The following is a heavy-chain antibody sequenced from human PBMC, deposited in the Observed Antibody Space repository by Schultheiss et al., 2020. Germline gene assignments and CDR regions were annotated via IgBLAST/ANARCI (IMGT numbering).Heavy chain of an antibody. J-gene: IGHJ4*02. D-gene: IGHD6-13*01. CDR1: GGSISSGSYY. CDR2: IYTSGST. Sequence: SETLSLTCTVSGGSISSGSYYWSWIRQPAGKGLEWIGRIYTSGSTYYNPSLKSRVTISVDTSKNQFSLKLSSVTAADTAVYYCARGGIAALDDWGQGTLVTVSS. V-gene: IGHV4-61*02. CDR3: ARGGIAALDD.